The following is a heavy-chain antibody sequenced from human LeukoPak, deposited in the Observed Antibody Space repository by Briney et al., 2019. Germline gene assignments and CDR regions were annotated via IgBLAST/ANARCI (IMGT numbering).Heavy chain of an antibody. J-gene: IGHJ4*02. V-gene: IGHV3-23*01. Sequence: GGSLRLSCAASGFTFSSYAMTWVRQAPGKGLEWVSAISGSGATTYHADSVKGRFTISRDNSKNTLYLQMNSLRAEDTAVYYCARGGYYGSGRYYFDSWGQGTLVTVSS. CDR3: ARGGYYGSGRYYFDS. CDR1: GFTFSSYA. CDR2: ISGSGATT. D-gene: IGHD3-3*01.